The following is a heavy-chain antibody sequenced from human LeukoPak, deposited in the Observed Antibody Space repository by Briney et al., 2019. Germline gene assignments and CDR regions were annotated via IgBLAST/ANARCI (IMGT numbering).Heavy chain of an antibody. CDR1: GGSISSSSYY. V-gene: IGHV4-39*01. D-gene: IGHD1-26*01. J-gene: IGHJ6*03. Sequence: SETLSITCTVSGGSISSSSYYWGWIRQPPGKGLEWIGSIYYSGSTYYNPSLKSRVTISVDTSKNQFSLKLSSVTAADTAVYYCVRQGSGSYYGIDYYMDVWGKGTTVTVSS. CDR3: VRQGSGSYYGIDYYMDV. CDR2: IYYSGST.